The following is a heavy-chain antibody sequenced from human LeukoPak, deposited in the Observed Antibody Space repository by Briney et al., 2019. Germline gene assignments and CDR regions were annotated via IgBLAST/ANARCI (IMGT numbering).Heavy chain of an antibody. J-gene: IGHJ6*03. CDR3: ARDRGYSSDMDV. CDR2: IYHSGST. V-gene: IGHV4-30-2*01. D-gene: IGHD5-18*01. Sequence: PLQTLSLTCTVSGGSISSGGYYWSWIRQPPGKGLEWIGYIYHSGSTNYNPSLKSRVTMSVDTSKNQFSLKLSSVTAADTAVYYCARDRGYSSDMDVWGKGTTVTVSS. CDR1: GGSISSGGYY.